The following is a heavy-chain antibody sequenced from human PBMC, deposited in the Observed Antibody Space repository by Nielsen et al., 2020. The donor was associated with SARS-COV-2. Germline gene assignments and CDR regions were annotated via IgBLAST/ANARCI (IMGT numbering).Heavy chain of an antibody. CDR3: AREGGDISSSEVDY. CDR1: GYTFTSYH. D-gene: IGHD6-6*01. V-gene: IGHV1-46*01. Sequence: ASVKVSCKASGYTFTSYHLYWVRQAPGQGLEWVGIITPSGGITSYAQNFQGRVTMTTDTSTSTVYLELSSLISEDTAVYYCAREGGDISSSEVDYWGQGTLVTVSS. J-gene: IGHJ4*02. CDR2: ITPSGGIT.